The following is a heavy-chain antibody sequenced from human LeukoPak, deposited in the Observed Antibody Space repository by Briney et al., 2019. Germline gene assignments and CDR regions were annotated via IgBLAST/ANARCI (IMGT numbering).Heavy chain of an antibody. V-gene: IGHV4-34*01. D-gene: IGHD3-10*01. CDR2: INHSGST. J-gene: IGHJ4*02. CDR1: GGSFSGYY. Sequence: SETLSLTCAVYGGSFSGYYWSWIRQPPGKGLEWIGEINHSGSTNYNPSLKSRVTISVDTSKNQFSLKLSSVTAADTAVYYCARVGFGEPYFDYWGQGTLVTVSS. CDR3: ARVGFGEPYFDY.